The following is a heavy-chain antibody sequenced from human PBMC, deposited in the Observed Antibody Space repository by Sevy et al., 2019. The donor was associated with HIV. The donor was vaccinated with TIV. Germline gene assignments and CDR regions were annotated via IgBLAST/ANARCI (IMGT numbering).Heavy chain of an antibody. Sequence: GGSLRLSCAASGFTFDSYAMHWVRQVAGKGLERVSTISGSGYATYYADSVKGRFIISRDTSRNTLYLQMNSLRVEDSAVYFCAKDRVTVLGVVVTFDSWGHGTLVTVSS. V-gene: IGHV3-23*01. CDR2: ISGSGYAT. J-gene: IGHJ4*01. CDR3: AKDRVTVLGVVVTFDS. CDR1: GFTFDSYA. D-gene: IGHD3-3*01.